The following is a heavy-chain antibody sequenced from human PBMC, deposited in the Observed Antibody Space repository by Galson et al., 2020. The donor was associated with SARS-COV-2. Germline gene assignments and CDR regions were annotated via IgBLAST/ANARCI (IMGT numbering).Heavy chain of an antibody. D-gene: IGHD3-9*01. CDR2: LSYDGNNE. J-gene: IGHJ4*02. CDR3: ARDPREGYVDWLGYFFDY. Sequence: GESLKISSAASGFTFSTYPMHWVRQAPGRGLEWVAVLSYDGNNEYYVDSARGRFTISRDNSKNTLYLQMNSLRPEDTAIYYCARDPREGYVDWLGYFFDYWGQGTLVTVSS. V-gene: IGHV3-30*04. CDR1: GFTFSTYP.